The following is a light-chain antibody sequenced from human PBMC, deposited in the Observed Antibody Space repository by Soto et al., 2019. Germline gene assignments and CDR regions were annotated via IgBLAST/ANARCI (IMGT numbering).Light chain of an antibody. CDR1: QSISTW. Sequence: DIEMTQSPSTLSASVGDRVTITWGASQSISTWLAWYQQKPGQAPKLLIYMASILESGVPTRFRGSGSATEFTLSISSLKPDDIATYYCQQYGSYSRTFGQGTKVDIK. V-gene: IGKV1-5*03. CDR3: QQYGSYSRT. CDR2: MAS. J-gene: IGKJ1*01.